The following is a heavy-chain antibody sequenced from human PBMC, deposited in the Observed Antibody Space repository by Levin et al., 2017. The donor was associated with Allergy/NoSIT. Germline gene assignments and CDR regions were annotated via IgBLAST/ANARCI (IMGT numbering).Heavy chain of an antibody. CDR1: GFPFSSYS. Sequence: PGESLKISCAASGFPFSSYSLTWVRQAPGKGLEWISSISGSSTYIYYADSMKGRFTISRDNAKNSLYLQINSLRAEDTAVYYCARVPADYWGKGALVTVSS. V-gene: IGHV3-21*06. CDR3: ARVPADY. J-gene: IGHJ4*02. CDR2: ISGSSTYI.